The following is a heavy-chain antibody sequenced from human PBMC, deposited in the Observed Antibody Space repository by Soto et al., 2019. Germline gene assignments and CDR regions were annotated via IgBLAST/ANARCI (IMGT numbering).Heavy chain of an antibody. CDR1: GGTFSSYA. V-gene: IGHV1-69*13. D-gene: IGHD1-1*01. CDR3: ARTVRGGNAYYYYYSMDV. J-gene: IGHJ6*03. Sequence: SVKVSCKASGGTFSSYAISWVRQAPGQGLEWMGGIIPIFGTANYAQKFQGRVTITADESTSTAYMELSSLRSEDTAVYYCARTVRGGNAYYYYYSMDVWGKGTTVTVSS. CDR2: IIPIFGTA.